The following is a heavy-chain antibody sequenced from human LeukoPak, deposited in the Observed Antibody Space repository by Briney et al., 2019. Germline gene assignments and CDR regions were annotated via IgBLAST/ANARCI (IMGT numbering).Heavy chain of an antibody. CDR1: GGSFSGYY. CDR2: INHSGST. D-gene: IGHD6-19*01. Sequence: PSETLSLTCAVYGGSFSGYYWSWIRQPPGKGLEWIGEINHSGSTNYNPSLKSRVTISVDTSKNQFSLKLSSVTAADTAMYYCATYSSGWPFFDYWGPGTLVTVSS. J-gene: IGHJ4*02. CDR3: ATYSSGWPFFDY. V-gene: IGHV4-34*01.